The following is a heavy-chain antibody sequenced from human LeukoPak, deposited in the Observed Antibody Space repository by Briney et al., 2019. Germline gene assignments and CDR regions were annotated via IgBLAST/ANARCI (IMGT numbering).Heavy chain of an antibody. CDR2: ISSSGSTI. CDR1: GFSFSDYY. CDR3: ARAEGPDIVVVVAAQGNFDY. V-gene: IGHV3-11*04. J-gene: IGHJ4*02. Sequence: GGSLRLSCTTSGFSFSDYYMSWICQAPGKGLEWVSYISSSGSTIYYADSVKGRFTISRDNAKNSLYLQMNSLRAEDTAVYYCARAEGPDIVVVVAAQGNFDYWGQGTLVTVSS. D-gene: IGHD2-15*01.